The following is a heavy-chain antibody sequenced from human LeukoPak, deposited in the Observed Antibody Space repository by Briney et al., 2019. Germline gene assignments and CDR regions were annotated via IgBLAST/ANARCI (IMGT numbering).Heavy chain of an antibody. CDR1: GFSFSNYW. CDR3: AKVPSGYYDGSGCQFNY. J-gene: IGHJ4*02. CDR2: IMEDGSVK. V-gene: IGHV3-7*03. Sequence: GGSLRLSCAASGFSFSNYWMSWVRQAPGKGLQWVANIMEDGSVKNYVDSVKGRFTISRDNTKNSLYLQMNSLRTEDTAVYYCAKVPSGYYDGSGCQFNYWGQGTLVTVSS. D-gene: IGHD3-22*01.